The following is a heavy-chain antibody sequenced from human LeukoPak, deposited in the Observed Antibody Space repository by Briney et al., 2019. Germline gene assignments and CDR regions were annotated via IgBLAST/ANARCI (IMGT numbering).Heavy chain of an antibody. V-gene: IGHV4-38-2*02. CDR3: ARDQVSTVRGVIPFDY. CDR2: IYHSGST. J-gene: IGHJ4*02. Sequence: SETLSLTCTVSGYSISSGYYWGWIRQPPGKGLEWIGSIYHSGSTYYNPSLKSRVTISVDTSKNQFSLKLSSVTAADTAVYYCARDQVSTVRGVIPFDYWGQGTLVTVPS. CDR1: GYSISSGYY. D-gene: IGHD3-10*01.